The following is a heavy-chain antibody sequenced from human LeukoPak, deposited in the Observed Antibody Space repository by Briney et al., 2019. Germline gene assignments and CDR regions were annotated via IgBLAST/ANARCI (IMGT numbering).Heavy chain of an antibody. D-gene: IGHD3-10*01. Sequence: PGRSLTLSCAASGFTFSSFGMHWVRQAPGKGLEWVAVIWYDASNKYYADSVKGRFTISRDNAKNSLYLQMNSLRAEDTAVYYCARAALYYYGSGRFLDVWGQGTTVTVSS. CDR3: ARAALYYYGSGRFLDV. J-gene: IGHJ6*02. V-gene: IGHV3-33*01. CDR2: IWYDASNK. CDR1: GFTFSSFG.